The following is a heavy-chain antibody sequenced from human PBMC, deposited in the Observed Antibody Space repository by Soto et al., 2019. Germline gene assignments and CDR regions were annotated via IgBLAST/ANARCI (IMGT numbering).Heavy chain of an antibody. CDR2: IFAGGDT. CDR3: ARGRPFGGVIPFFDY. D-gene: IGHD3-3*01. Sequence: GGSLRLSCAASGFTVSSYYMSWVRQAPGKGLEWVAVIFAGGDTYYADSVKGRFTISRDNSKNTVFLQMNSLRAEDTAVYYCARGRPFGGVIPFFDYWGQGTLVTVSS. V-gene: IGHV3-53*01. CDR1: GFTVSSYY. J-gene: IGHJ4*02.